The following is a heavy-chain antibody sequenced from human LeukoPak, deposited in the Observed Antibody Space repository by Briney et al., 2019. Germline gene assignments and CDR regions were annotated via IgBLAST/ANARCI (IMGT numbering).Heavy chain of an antibody. CDR2: INHSGST. D-gene: IGHD2-2*01. Sequence: PSETLSLTCAVYGGSFSGYYWSWIRQPPGKGLEWIGEINHSGSTNYNPSLKSRVTISVDTSKNQFSLKLSSVTAADTAVYYCARGQLVVPAAISVNCFDPWGQGTLVTVSS. CDR3: ARGQLVVPAAISVNCFDP. V-gene: IGHV4-34*01. J-gene: IGHJ5*02. CDR1: GGSFSGYY.